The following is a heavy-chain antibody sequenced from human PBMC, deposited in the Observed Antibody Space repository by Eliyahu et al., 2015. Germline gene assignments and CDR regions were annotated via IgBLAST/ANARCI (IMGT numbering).Heavy chain of an antibody. CDR3: VADYYGSGSWGMDV. CDR2: IVVGSGNT. Sequence: QMQLVQSGPEVKKPGTSVKVXCXXSGXXFISSAVXXXRQARGQRLEWIGWIVVGSGNTNYAQKFQERVTITRDKSTSTAYMELSSLRSEDTAVYYCVADYYGSGSWGMDVWGQGTTVTVSS. V-gene: IGHV1-58*01. J-gene: IGHJ6*02. D-gene: IGHD3-10*01. CDR1: GXXFISSA.